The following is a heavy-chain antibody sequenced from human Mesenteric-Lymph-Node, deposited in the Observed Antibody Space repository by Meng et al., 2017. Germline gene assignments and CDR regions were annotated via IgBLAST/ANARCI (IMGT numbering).Heavy chain of an antibody. Sequence: GQSQESGPGLVTPPPALYLPCTVPGGSISSGDYDWSWIRQPPGKGLELIGYISYSGITYYNPSLKSRVTISVDTSKNQFSLKLSSVTAADTAVYYCARTHFYDSSNYGFDYWGQGTLVTVSS. CDR2: ISYSGIT. V-gene: IGHV4-30-4*01. J-gene: IGHJ4*02. CDR1: GGSISSGDYD. D-gene: IGHD3-22*01. CDR3: ARTHFYDSSNYGFDY.